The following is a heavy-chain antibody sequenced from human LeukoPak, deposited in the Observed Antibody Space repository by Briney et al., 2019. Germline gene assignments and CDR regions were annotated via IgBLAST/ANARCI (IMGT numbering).Heavy chain of an antibody. D-gene: IGHD1-26*01. Sequence: PSETLSLTCTVSGCSIYSTSFYWGWIRQPPGKGLEGFGSMYYDGSTYYNPSIKSRVTISVDTSKKHFSLKLTSVTAADTAVYFCARRSDSGSDDGENYFDNWGQGTLVTVSS. CDR2: MYYDGST. CDR1: GCSIYSTSFY. CDR3: ARRSDSGSDDGENYFDN. J-gene: IGHJ4*02. V-gene: IGHV4-39*02.